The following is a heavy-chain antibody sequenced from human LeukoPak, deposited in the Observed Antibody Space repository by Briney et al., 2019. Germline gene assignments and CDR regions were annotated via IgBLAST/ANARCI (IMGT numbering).Heavy chain of an antibody. J-gene: IGHJ4*02. D-gene: IGHD2-2*01. Sequence: GGSLRLSCAASGFTFSTYAMSWARQAPGKGLEWVSAIRGSGDSTNYADSADSVKGRFTISRDNSKNMLYLQMNSLRAEDTAVYYCARDLYPRLGNFDYWGQGTLVIVSS. CDR1: GFTFSTYA. V-gene: IGHV3-23*01. CDR2: IRGSGDSTNYA. CDR3: ARDLYPRLGNFDY.